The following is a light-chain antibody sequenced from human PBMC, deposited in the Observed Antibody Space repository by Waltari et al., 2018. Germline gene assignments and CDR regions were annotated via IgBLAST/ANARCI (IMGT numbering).Light chain of an antibody. CDR1: SSDVGGYDY. CDR3: SSYAGSNLWV. J-gene: IGLJ3*02. V-gene: IGLV2-8*01. Sequence: QSALTQPPSASGSPGQSVTISCTGTSSDVGGYDYVSWYQQHPDTAPKLMIYEFTKRPSVVPDRFSGSKSGNTASLTVSGLQAEDEADYYCSSYAGSNLWVFGGGTKLTVL. CDR2: EFT.